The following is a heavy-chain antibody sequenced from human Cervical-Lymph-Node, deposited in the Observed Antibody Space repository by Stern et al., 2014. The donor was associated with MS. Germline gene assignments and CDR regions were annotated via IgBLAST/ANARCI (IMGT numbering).Heavy chain of an antibody. CDR1: GFTFSSYS. Sequence: EMQLVESGGGLVKPGGSLRLSCAASGFTFSSYSMNWVRQAPGKGLEWVSSISSSSSYIDYADAVKGRFTISRDNAKNSLYLQMNSLRAEDTAVYYCAREEAVAGISVWGQGTTVTVSS. J-gene: IGHJ6*02. CDR3: AREEAVAGISV. CDR2: ISSSSSYI. D-gene: IGHD6-19*01. V-gene: IGHV3-21*01.